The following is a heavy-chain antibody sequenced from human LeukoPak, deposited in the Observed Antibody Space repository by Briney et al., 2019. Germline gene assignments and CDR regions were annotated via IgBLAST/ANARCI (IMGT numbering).Heavy chain of an antibody. CDR2: INHSGST. CDR3: ARGRNHYYDSSGYFDY. D-gene: IGHD3-22*01. CDR1: GGSFSGYY. J-gene: IGHJ4*02. Sequence: PSETLSLTCAVYGGSFSGYYWSWIRQPPGKGLEWIGEINHSGSTNYNPSLKSRVTISVDTSKDQFSLKLSSVTAADTAVYYCARGRNHYYDSSGYFDYWGQGTLVTVSS. V-gene: IGHV4-34*01.